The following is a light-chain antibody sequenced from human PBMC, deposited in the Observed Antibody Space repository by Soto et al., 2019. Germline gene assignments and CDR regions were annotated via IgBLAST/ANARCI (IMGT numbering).Light chain of an antibody. J-gene: IGKJ2*01. V-gene: IGKV4-1*01. Sequence: DIVMTQSPDSLAVSLGERATINCKFSQSVLYSSNSKNYLAWYQQRPGQPPKLLIYWASTRESGVPDRFSGSGSGTDFTLTITSLQAEDVAFYYCQQYESTPPTFGQGTKLEIK. CDR2: WAS. CDR1: QSVLYSSNSKNY. CDR3: QQYESTPPT.